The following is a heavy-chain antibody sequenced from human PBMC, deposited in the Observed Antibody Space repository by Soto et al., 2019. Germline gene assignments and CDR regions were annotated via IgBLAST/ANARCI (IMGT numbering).Heavy chain of an antibody. J-gene: IGHJ5*02. CDR1: GFIFSRYW. Sequence: GGSLRLSCAASGFIFSRYWMSWVRQAPGKGLEWVANIKQDGSEKYYVDSVKGRFTVSRDNAKNSLYLQMNSLRVEDTAVYYCARYCSSTSCSLVFWFDPWGQGTLVTVSS. CDR3: ARYCSSTSCSLVFWFDP. V-gene: IGHV3-7*01. D-gene: IGHD2-2*01. CDR2: IKQDGSEK.